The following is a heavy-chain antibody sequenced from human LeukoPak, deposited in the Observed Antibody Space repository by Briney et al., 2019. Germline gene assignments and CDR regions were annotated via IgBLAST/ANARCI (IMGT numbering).Heavy chain of an antibody. Sequence: ASVKVSCKASGGTFSSYAISWVRQAPGQGLEWMGSIIPILGIANYAQKFQGRVTITADKSTSTAYMELSSLRSEDTAVYYCARDRTGDIVGATTGYYYYGMDVWGQGTTVTVSS. V-gene: IGHV1-69*04. CDR1: GGTFSSYA. J-gene: IGHJ6*02. CDR3: ARDRTGDIVGATTGYYYYGMDV. CDR2: IIPILGIA. D-gene: IGHD1-26*01.